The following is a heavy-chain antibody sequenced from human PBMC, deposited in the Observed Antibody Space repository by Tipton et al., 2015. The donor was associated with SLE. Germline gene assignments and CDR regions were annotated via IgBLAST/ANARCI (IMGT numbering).Heavy chain of an antibody. Sequence: TLSLTCAVSGYSISSGYYWGWIRQPPGKGLEWIGSIYHSGSTYYNPSLKSRVTISVDTSKNQFSLKLSSVTAADTAVYYCARDRWDYDILTGYSYWGQGTLVTVSS. CDR1: GYSISSGYY. CDR3: ARDRWDYDILTGYSY. J-gene: IGHJ4*02. CDR2: IYHSGST. V-gene: IGHV4-38-2*02. D-gene: IGHD3-9*01.